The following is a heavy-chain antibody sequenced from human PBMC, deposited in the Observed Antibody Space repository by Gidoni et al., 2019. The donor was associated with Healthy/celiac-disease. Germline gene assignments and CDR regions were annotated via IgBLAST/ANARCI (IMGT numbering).Heavy chain of an antibody. J-gene: IGHJ4*02. D-gene: IGHD4-17*01. Sequence: EVQLVESGGGLVQPGGSLKLSWAAPGFTFSGSAMHLVRQASGKGLEWVGRIRSKANSYATAYAASVKGRFTISRDDSKNTAYLQMNSLKTEDTAVYYCTSWAAYGDYGDYWGQGTLVTVSS. V-gene: IGHV3-73*02. CDR3: TSWAAYGDYGDY. CDR1: GFTFSGSA. CDR2: IRSKANSYAT.